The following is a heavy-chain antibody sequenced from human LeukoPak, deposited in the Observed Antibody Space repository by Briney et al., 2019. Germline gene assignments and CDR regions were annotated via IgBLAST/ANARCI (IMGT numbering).Heavy chain of an antibody. CDR1: GSSISSSNW. J-gene: IGHJ5*02. CDR2: IYHSGST. CDR3: ASSGQPGWFDP. V-gene: IGHV4-4*02. Sequence: SETLSLTCAVSGSSISSSNWWSWVRQPPGKGLEWIGEIYHSGSTNYNPSLKSRVTISVDKSKNQFSLKLSSVTAADTAVYYCASSGQPGWFDPWGQGTLVTVSS. D-gene: IGHD3-10*01.